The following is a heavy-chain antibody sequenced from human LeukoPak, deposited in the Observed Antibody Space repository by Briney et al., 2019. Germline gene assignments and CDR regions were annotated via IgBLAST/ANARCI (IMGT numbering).Heavy chain of an antibody. CDR2: ISYDGSNE. Sequence: PGGSLRLSCAASGFTFSSYVMHWVRQAPGKGLEWVAIISYDGSNEYYADSVKGRFTISRDNSKNTLYLQMNSLRAEDTAVYYCAKDQRFLMPTPDYWGQGTLVTVSS. CDR3: AKDQRFLMPTPDY. J-gene: IGHJ4*02. CDR1: GFTFSSYV. V-gene: IGHV3-30*04. D-gene: IGHD5-24*01.